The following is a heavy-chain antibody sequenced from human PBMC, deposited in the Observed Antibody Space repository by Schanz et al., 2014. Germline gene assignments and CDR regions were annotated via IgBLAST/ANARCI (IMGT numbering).Heavy chain of an antibody. CDR1: GFTFDDYA. Sequence: VQLVESGGGLVQPGRSLRLSCAASGFTFDDYAMHWVRQAPGKGLEWVGFISFDGRNTGYAHSVKGRFTISRDNPKKTLYLQMNSLRAEDTAVYYCARDHQWLARYYMDVWGKGTTVTVSS. J-gene: IGHJ6*03. V-gene: IGHV3-30*03. CDR3: ARDHQWLARYYMDV. D-gene: IGHD6-19*01. CDR2: ISFDGRNT.